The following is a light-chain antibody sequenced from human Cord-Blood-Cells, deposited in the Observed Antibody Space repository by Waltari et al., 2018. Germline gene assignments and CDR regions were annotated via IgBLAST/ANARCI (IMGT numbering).Light chain of an antibody. CDR2: WAS. CDR1: QSVLYSSNNKNY. V-gene: IGKV4-1*01. CDR3: QQYYSTPFT. J-gene: IGKJ3*01. Sequence: DLVSTQYQDPLALSLGERVTRKSKSSQSVLYSSNNKNYLAWYQQKPGQPPKLLIYWASTRESGVPDRFSGSGSGTDFTLTISSLQAEDVAVYYCQQYYSTPFTFGPGTKVDIK.